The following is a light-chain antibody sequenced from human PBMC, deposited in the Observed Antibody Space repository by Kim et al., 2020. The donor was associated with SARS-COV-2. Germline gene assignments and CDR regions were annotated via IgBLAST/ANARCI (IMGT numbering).Light chain of an antibody. CDR3: QAYESDYP. CDR2: KAS. V-gene: IGKV1-5*03. J-gene: IGKJ2*01. Sequence: DIQMTQSPSTLSASVGDRVTITCRASQSISTWLAWYQQKPGKVPKVLIYKASSLEGGVPSRFSGSGSGTEFTLTISSLQPDDFATYYCQAYESDYPFGPGTKLEI. CDR1: QSISTW.